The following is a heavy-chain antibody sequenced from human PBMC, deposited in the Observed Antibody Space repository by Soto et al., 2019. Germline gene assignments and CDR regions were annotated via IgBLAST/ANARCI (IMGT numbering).Heavy chain of an antibody. Sequence: RQPPGKGLEWIGSIYYSGRTYYNPSLKSRVTISVDTSKNQFSLNLSSVTAADTAVYFRAEDGTRYTFSVPACLVTRASDL. V-gene: IGHV4-39*01. J-gene: IGHJ2*01. D-gene: IGHD6-13*01. CDR3: AEDGTRYTFSVPACLVTRASDL. CDR2: IYYSGRT.